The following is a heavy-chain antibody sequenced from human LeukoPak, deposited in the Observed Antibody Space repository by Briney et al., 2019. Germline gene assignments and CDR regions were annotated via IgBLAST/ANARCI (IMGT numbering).Heavy chain of an antibody. J-gene: IGHJ6*03. V-gene: IGHV1-8*03. CDR2: MNPNSGNT. CDR3: ARGPATPYYYYMDV. D-gene: IGHD6-25*01. CDR1: GYTFTSYD. Sequence: GASVKVSCKASGYTFTSYDINWVRQATGQGLEWMGWMNPNSGNTGYAQKFQGRVTITRNTSISTAYMELSSLRSEDTAVYYCARGPATPYYYYMDVWGKGTTVTVSS.